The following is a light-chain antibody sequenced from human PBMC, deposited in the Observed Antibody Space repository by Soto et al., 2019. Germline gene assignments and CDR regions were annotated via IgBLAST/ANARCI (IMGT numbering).Light chain of an antibody. J-gene: IGKJ4*01. V-gene: IGKV3-15*01. CDR3: QHYNT. CDR2: GAS. Sequence: EIVMTQSPATLSLSPGERATLSCRASQSVGSNLAWYQQKPGQAPRLLIYGASTRATGIPARFSGSGSGTEFTLTISSLQSEDFAVYYCQHYNTFGGGTKVEIK. CDR1: QSVGSN.